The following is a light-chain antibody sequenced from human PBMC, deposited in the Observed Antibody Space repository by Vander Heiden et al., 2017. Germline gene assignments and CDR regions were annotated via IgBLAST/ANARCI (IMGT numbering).Light chain of an antibody. J-gene: IGKJ1*01. V-gene: IGKV4-1*01. CDR2: WAS. Sequence: DIVMTQSPDSLAASLGERATINCKSSQSVLYSSNNKNFLAWYQQKPGQPPKLLLYWASTRESGVPDRFSGSGSGTDFTLTSSSLQAEDVAVYYCQQYDSTPRTFGQGTKVEIK. CDR1: QSVLYSSNNKNF. CDR3: QQYDSTPRT.